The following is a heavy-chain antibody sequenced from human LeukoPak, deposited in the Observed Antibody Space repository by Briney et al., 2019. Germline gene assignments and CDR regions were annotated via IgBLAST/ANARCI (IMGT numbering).Heavy chain of an antibody. CDR1: GFTFSSYE. CDR3: ARESSSGPDY. Sequence: PGGSLRLSCAASGFTFSSYEMNWVRQAPGKGLEWVSYISDSGTTKYYADSVKGRFTISRDNAKNSLYLQMKSLRAEDTAVYYCARESSSGPDYWGQGTLVTVSS. CDR2: ISDSGTTK. V-gene: IGHV3-48*03. J-gene: IGHJ4*02. D-gene: IGHD6-19*01.